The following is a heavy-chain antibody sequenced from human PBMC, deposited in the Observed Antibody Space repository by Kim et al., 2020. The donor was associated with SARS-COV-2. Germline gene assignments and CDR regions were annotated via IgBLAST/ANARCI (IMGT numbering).Heavy chain of an antibody. D-gene: IGHD3-10*01. J-gene: IGHJ4*02. V-gene: IGHV4-39*01. Sequence: LKSRVPISVYTSKNQFSLKLSSVTAADTAVYYCASLYYGSGSYYKGFDYWGQGTLVTVSS. CDR3: ASLYYGSGSYYKGFDY.